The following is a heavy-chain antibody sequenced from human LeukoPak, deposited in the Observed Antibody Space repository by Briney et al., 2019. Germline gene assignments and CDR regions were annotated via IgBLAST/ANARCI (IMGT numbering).Heavy chain of an antibody. CDR3: ARDGAVAGLSYFDC. V-gene: IGHV4-4*02. J-gene: IGHJ4*02. CDR1: GGSISSSHR. Sequence: SGTLSLTCAVSGGSISSSHRWSWVRQPPGEGLEWIGEVYHSGSTNYNPSLKSRVTISVDKSKNQFSLILNSVTAADSAVYFCARDGAVAGLSYFDCWGQGTLVTVSS. D-gene: IGHD6-19*01. CDR2: VYHSGST.